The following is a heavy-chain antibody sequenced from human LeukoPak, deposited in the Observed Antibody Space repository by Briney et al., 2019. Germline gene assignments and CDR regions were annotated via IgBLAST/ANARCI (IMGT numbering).Heavy chain of an antibody. V-gene: IGHV3-23*01. Sequence: GGSLRLSCAASGFTFSSHALSWVRQAPGKGLEWVSSLSGSGYSTYHADSVKGRFTISRDNSKNTVYLQMNSLRAEDTAVYYCAKDPYGTRYFDYWGQGTLVTVSS. CDR2: LSGSGYST. J-gene: IGHJ4*02. CDR3: AKDPYGTRYFDY. D-gene: IGHD2-2*01. CDR1: GFTFSSHA.